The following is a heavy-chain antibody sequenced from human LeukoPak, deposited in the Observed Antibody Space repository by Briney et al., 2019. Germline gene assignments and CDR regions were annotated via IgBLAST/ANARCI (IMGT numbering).Heavy chain of an antibody. CDR2: TSAYNGNT. J-gene: IGHJ3*02. CDR1: GYTFTSYG. Sequence: ASVKVSCRASGYTFTSYGISWVRQAPGQGLEWMGWTSAYNGNTNYAQKLQGRVTMTTDTSTSTAYMELRSLRSDDTAVYYCARDRTLYGSGSTDAFDIWGQGTMVTVSS. CDR3: ARDRTLYGSGSTDAFDI. V-gene: IGHV1-18*01. D-gene: IGHD3-10*01.